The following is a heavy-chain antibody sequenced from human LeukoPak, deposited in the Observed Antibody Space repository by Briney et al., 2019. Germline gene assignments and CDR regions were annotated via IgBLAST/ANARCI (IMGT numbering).Heavy chain of an antibody. Sequence: SETLSLTCTVSGGSISSGDYYWTWIRQHPGKGLEWIGNIYNSGTTYYNPSLESRVTISGDTSKNQFSLKLSSVTAADTAVYYWARTAGWSYGFDYWGQGTLVTVSS. CDR2: IYNSGTT. J-gene: IGHJ4*02. CDR1: GGSISSGDYY. D-gene: IGHD3-16*01. CDR3: ARTAGWSYGFDY. V-gene: IGHV4-31*03.